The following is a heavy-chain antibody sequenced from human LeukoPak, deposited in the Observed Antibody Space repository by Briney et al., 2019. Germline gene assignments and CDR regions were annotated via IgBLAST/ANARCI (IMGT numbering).Heavy chain of an antibody. CDR1: GYTFTSHY. V-gene: IGHV1-46*01. Sequence: ASVKVSCKASGYTFTSHYIHWARQAPGQGLEWMGTINPSGGSTSYAQKFQGRVTMTRDTSTSTVYMELSSLRSEDTAVYYCARDVGSGWYTLDYWGQGTLVTVSS. CDR3: ARDVGSGWYTLDY. J-gene: IGHJ4*02. D-gene: IGHD6-19*01. CDR2: INPSGGST.